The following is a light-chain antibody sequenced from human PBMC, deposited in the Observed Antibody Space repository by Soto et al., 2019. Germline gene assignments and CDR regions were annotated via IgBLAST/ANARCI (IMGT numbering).Light chain of an antibody. J-gene: IGKJ3*01. Sequence: DFVMTQSPLSLPVTPGEPASISCRSSQSLLHSNGYNYLDWYLQKPGQSPQLLIYLGSNRSSGVPDRFSGSGSGTDFTLKISRVEAEDVGVYYCMQALQAPRFTFGPGTKVDIK. CDR3: MQALQAPRFT. CDR1: QSLLHSNGYNY. V-gene: IGKV2-28*01. CDR2: LGS.